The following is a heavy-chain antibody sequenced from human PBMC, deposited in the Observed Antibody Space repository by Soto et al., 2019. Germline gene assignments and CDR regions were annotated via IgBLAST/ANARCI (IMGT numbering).Heavy chain of an antibody. CDR3: ASGIQLWLRRINNGYAG. D-gene: IGHD5-18*01. CDR2: IIPMFGTA. Sequence: QVQLVQSGAEVKKPESSVKVSCKAPGGTFSTYAISWVRQAPGQGLEWMGGIIPMFGTANDAQRFKDRVTITSDKSTNKVYMALSRLRSEDTAVYFCASGIQLWLRRINNGYAGWGQGTLVTVSS. J-gene: IGHJ4*02. V-gene: IGHV1-69*14. CDR1: GGTFSTYA.